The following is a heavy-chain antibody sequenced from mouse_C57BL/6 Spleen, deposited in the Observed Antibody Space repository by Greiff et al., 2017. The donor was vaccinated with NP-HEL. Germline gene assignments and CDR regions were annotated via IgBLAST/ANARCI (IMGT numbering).Heavy chain of an antibody. CDR1: GYAFTNYL. V-gene: IGHV1-54*01. Sequence: QVQLQQSGAELVRPGTSVKVSCKASGYAFTNYLIEWVKQRPGQGLEWIGVINPGSGGTNYNEKFKGKAILNADKSSSTAYMQLSSLTSEDSAVYFCARMGTSYFDYWGQGTTLTVSS. D-gene: IGHD2-2*01. CDR3: ARMGTSYFDY. J-gene: IGHJ2*01. CDR2: INPGSGGT.